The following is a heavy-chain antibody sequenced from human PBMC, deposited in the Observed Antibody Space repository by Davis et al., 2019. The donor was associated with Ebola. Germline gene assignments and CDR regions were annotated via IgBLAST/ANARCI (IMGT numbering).Heavy chain of an antibody. V-gene: IGHV3-11*04. CDR2: ISGSGGST. D-gene: IGHD3-10*01. CDR1: GFTFSDHY. Sequence: GESLKISCAASGFTFSDHYMDWVRQAPGKGLEWVSVISGSGGSTYYADSVKGRFTISRDNAKNSLYLQMNSLRDEDTAVYYCARDWFGETDWGQGTLVTVSA. CDR3: ARDWFGETD. J-gene: IGHJ4*02.